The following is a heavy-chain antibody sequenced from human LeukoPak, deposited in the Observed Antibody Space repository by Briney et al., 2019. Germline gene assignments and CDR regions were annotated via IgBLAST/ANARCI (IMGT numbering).Heavy chain of an antibody. CDR2: IIPIFGTA. CDR1: GGTFSSYA. CDR3: ARDYGDYPFDY. Sequence: SVKVSCKASGGTFSSYAISWVRQAPGQGLEWMGEIIPIFGTANYAQKFQGRVTITADESTSTAYTELSSLRSEDTAVYYCARDYGDYPFDYWGQGTLVTVSS. V-gene: IGHV1-69*13. J-gene: IGHJ4*02. D-gene: IGHD4-17*01.